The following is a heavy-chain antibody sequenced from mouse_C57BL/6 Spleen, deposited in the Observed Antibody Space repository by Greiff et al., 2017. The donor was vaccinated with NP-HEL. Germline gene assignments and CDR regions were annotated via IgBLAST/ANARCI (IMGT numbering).Heavy chain of an antibody. V-gene: IGHV1-69*01. CDR3: ARMSLRNYYGSSLYAMDY. D-gene: IGHD1-1*01. J-gene: IGHJ4*01. CDR2: IDPSDSYT. Sequence: VQLQQPGAELVMPGASVKLSCKASGYTFTSYWMHWVKQRPGQGLEWIGEIDPSDSYTNYNQKFKGKSTLTVDKSSSTAYMQLSSLTSEDSAGYYCARMSLRNYYGSSLYAMDYWGQGTSVTVSS. CDR1: GYTFTSYW.